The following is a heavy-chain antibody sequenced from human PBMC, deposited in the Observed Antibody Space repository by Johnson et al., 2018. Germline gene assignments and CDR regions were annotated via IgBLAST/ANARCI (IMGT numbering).Heavy chain of an antibody. CDR2: IWYDGSNK. J-gene: IGHJ6*03. V-gene: IGHV3-33*06. Sequence: QVQLVQSGGGVVQPGRSLRLSCAASGFTFSSYGMHWVRQAPGKGLEWVAVIWYDGSNKYYTDSVQGRFTISRADSKNTLFLHMNSLRAEDTAVYYWAKEGSSSSFYNYYYMDVWGKGTTVTVSS. D-gene: IGHD6-6*01. CDR3: AKEGSSSSFYNYYYMDV. CDR1: GFTFSSYG.